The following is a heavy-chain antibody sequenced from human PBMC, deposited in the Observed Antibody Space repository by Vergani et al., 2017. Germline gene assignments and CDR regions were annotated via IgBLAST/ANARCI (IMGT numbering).Heavy chain of an antibody. D-gene: IGHD6-19*01. CDR3: AKDRDFLVSGSGWYAFDY. J-gene: IGHJ4*02. Sequence: VQLVESGGGLVQPGGSLRLSCAASGFTFSRFWMSWVRQAPGKGLEWVASIQHDGNEKYYVDSVKGRFTISRDNAKNSLYLQMNSLRVEDTAVYYCAKDRDFLVSGSGWYAFDYWGQGILVTVSS. V-gene: IGHV3-7*01. CDR1: GFTFSRFW. CDR2: IQHDGNEK.